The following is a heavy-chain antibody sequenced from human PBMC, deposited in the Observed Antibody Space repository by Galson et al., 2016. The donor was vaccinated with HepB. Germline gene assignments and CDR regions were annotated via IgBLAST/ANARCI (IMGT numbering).Heavy chain of an antibody. CDR1: GFIFSHCG. Sequence: SLRLSCAASGFIFSHCGMYWVRQAPGKGLEWVAVISDDGTNKFYGDSVKGRFTIPRDNSKNMVYLEMKRLGREDTALYYCAKDEGSNPLSAAPEHWGQGTQVTVSS. D-gene: IGHD6-13*01. CDR3: AKDEGSNPLSAAPEH. J-gene: IGHJ1*01. CDR2: ISDDGTNK. V-gene: IGHV3-30*18.